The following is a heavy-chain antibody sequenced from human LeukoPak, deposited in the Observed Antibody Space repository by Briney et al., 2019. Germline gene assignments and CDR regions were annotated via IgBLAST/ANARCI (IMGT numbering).Heavy chain of an antibody. CDR2: INANNGNT. J-gene: IGHJ4*02. CDR1: GYTYTSYG. CDR3: ARGPIAAAGDS. V-gene: IGHV1-18*01. D-gene: IGHD6-13*01. Sequence: ASVKVSCKASGYTYTSYGITLVRQAPGQGLEWMGWINANNGNTNYAQNLQGRVTMTTDTSTSTAYMELRSLRSDDTAVYYCARGPIAAAGDSWGQGTLVTVSS.